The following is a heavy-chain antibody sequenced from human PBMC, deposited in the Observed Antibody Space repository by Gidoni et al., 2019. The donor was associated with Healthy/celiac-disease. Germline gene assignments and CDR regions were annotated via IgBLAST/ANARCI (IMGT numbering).Heavy chain of an antibody. Sequence: QVQLVESGGGVVQPGRSLRLSCAASGFTFSSYGMHWVRQDPGKGLEWVAVISYDGSNKYYADSVKGRFTISRDNSKNTLYLQMNSLRAEDTAVYYCAKDVAVSSLYYYGMDVWGQGTTVTVSS. V-gene: IGHV3-30*18. CDR2: ISYDGSNK. CDR3: AKDVAVSSLYYYGMDV. J-gene: IGHJ6*02. CDR1: GFTFSSYG. D-gene: IGHD6-13*01.